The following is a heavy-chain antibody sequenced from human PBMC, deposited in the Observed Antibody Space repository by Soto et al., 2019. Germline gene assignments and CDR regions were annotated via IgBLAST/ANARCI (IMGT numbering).Heavy chain of an antibody. D-gene: IGHD2-2*01. CDR2: INPSGGST. CDR1: GYTFTSYY. Sequence: QVQLVQSGAEVKKPGASVKVSCKASGYTFTSYYMHWVRQAPGQGLEWMGIINPSGGSTSYAQKFQGRVTMTRDTSTSTVYMELSSLRSEDTAVYYCARDGVVLVPAAGLGYYYGMDVWGLGTTVTVSS. J-gene: IGHJ6*02. CDR3: ARDGVVLVPAAGLGYYYGMDV. V-gene: IGHV1-46*01.